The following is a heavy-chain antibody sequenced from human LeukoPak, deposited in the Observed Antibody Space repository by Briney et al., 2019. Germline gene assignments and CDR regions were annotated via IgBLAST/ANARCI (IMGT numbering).Heavy chain of an antibody. CDR2: INPNSGGT. CDR1: GYTFTGYY. Sequence: ASVKVSCKASGYTFTGYYMHWVRQAPGQGLEWMGWINPNSGGTNYAQKFQGRVTMTRDTSISTAYMELSRLRSNDTAVYYCARDLGSYGDYVDYWGQGTLVTVSS. D-gene: IGHD4-17*01. J-gene: IGHJ4*02. V-gene: IGHV1-2*02. CDR3: ARDLGSYGDYVDY.